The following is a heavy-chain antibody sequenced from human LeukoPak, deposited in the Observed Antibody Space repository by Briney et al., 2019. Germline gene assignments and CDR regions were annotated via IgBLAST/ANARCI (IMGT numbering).Heavy chain of an antibody. D-gene: IGHD3-22*01. CDR3: AREGTWYYDSSGYRDAFDI. J-gene: IGHJ3*02. Sequence: GGSLRLSCAASGFTFSSYGMHWVRQAPGKGLEWVAFIRYDGSNKYYADSVEGRFTISRDNSKNTLYLQMNSLRAEDTAVYYCAREGTWYYDSSGYRDAFDIWGQGTMVTVSS. CDR2: IRYDGSNK. V-gene: IGHV3-30*02. CDR1: GFTFSSYG.